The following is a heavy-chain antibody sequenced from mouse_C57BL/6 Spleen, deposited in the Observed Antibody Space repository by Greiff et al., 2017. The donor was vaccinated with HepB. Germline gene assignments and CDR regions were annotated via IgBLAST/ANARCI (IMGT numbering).Heavy chain of an antibody. CDR2: ISNGGGST. CDR1: GFTFSDYY. CDR3: ARPITTVVAAPFAY. D-gene: IGHD1-1*01. V-gene: IGHV5-12*01. Sequence: EVHLVESGGGLVQPGGSLKLSCAASGFTFSDYYMYWVRQTPEKRLEWVAYISNGGGSTYYPDTVKGRFTISRDNAKNTLYLQMSRLKSEDTAMYYCARPITTVVAAPFAYWGQGTLVTVSA. J-gene: IGHJ3*01.